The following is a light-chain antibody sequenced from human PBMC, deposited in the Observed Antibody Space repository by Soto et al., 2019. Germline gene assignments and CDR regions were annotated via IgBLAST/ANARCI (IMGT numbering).Light chain of an antibody. CDR1: SSNIGAGYD. CDR3: QSYDSSLSGSV. Sequence: HSVLTQAPSVSGAPGQRGTISCTGSSSNIGAGYDVHWYQQLPGTAPKLLIYGNSNRPSGVPDRFSGSKSGTSASLAITGLQAEDEADYYCQSYDSSLSGSVFGTGTKVTVL. V-gene: IGLV1-40*01. CDR2: GNS. J-gene: IGLJ1*01.